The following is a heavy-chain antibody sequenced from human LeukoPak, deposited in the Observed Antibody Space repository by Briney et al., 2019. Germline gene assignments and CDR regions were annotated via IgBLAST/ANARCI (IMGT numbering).Heavy chain of an antibody. CDR1: SGSLSSHY. J-gene: IGHJ6*03. V-gene: IGHV4-59*11. CDR2: IYYSGTT. D-gene: IGHD1-20*01. Sequence: LQTLSLTCTVSSGSLSSHYWSWMRQPPGKGLERIGYIYYSGTTNFNPSLKSLVTLSVYTSNNNFSLQLGSLTAAYTAVYYCSRLYRGGGLAGSLGVYYYYYYMDVWGKGTTVTVSS. CDR3: SRLYRGGGLAGSLGVYYYYYYMDV.